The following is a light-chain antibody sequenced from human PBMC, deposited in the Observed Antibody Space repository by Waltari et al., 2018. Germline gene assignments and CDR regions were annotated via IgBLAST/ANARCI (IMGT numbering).Light chain of an antibody. J-gene: IGKJ1*01. CDR1: QSVNNW. CDR3: QNYNDFSPWA. Sequence: DIQLTQSPSTVSASVGDRVTITCRASQSVNNWLAWYQQKPGRAPNLLIYDASKLESGVPSMFSGSGSGTEFALTISSLQPDDFATYYCQNYNDFSPWAFGQGTKVEVK. V-gene: IGKV1-5*01. CDR2: DAS.